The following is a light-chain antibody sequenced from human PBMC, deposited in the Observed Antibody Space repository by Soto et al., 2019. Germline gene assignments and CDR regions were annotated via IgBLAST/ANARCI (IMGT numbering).Light chain of an antibody. J-gene: IGKJ5*01. CDR3: QQLLSYPIT. CDR1: QSVSTT. Sequence: EVVMTQSPATLSVSPGERATLSCWASQSVSTTLAWYQQKPGQPPRILIYDAYTRATGIPTRFSGSGSGTEFTLTIRSMQSEEFATYYCQQLLSYPITFGQGTRLEI. CDR2: DAY. V-gene: IGKV3-15*01.